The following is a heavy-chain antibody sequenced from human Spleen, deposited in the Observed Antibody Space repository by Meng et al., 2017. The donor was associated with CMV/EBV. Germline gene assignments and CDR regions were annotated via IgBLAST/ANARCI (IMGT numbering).Heavy chain of an antibody. Sequence: GGSLRLSCAASGFTFSRFSMNWVRQAPGKGLEWVSSIGSSSGYIYYADSMKGRCTISRDNAKNTLYLQMNSLRAEDTAMYYCAGGGEYQLLPFEYWGQGILVTVSS. D-gene: IGHD2-2*01. J-gene: IGHJ4*02. CDR1: GFTFSRFS. CDR2: IGSSSGYI. CDR3: AGGGEYQLLPFEY. V-gene: IGHV3-21*06.